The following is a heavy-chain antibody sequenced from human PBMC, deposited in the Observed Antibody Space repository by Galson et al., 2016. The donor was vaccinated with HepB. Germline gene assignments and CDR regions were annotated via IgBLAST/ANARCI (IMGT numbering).Heavy chain of an antibody. V-gene: IGHV1-69*13. CDR1: GVTYSSHA. CDR3: ARVGFSDILTGNYFDS. Sequence: SVKASCKASGVTYSSHALNWVRQTPGQGLEWMGGIIPIYGTAVYAQKFQGRLTIIADESTSTGYMELSSLRSEDTAVYYCARVGFSDILTGNYFDSWGRGTLVTVSS. J-gene: IGHJ4*02. D-gene: IGHD3-9*01. CDR2: IIPIYGTA.